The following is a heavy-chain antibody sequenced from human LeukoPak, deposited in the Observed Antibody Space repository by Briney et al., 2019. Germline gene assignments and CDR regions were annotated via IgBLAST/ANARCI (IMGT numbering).Heavy chain of an antibody. CDR2: IYYSGST. V-gene: IGHV4-59*01. Sequence: KPSETLSLTCTVSGGSISSYYWSWIRQPPGKGLEWIGYIYYSGSTNYNPSLKSRDTISVDTSKNQFSLKLSSVTAADTAVYYCARVVVDPRYYYYYMDVWGKGTTVTVSS. J-gene: IGHJ6*03. CDR3: ARVVVDPRYYYYYMDV. CDR1: GGSISSYY. D-gene: IGHD2-2*01.